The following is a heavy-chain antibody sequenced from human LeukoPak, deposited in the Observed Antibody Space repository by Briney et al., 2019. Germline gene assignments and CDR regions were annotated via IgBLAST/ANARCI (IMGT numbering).Heavy chain of an antibody. Sequence: AGGSLRLSCAASGFIFSSFAIHWVRQAPDKGLEWVAVIADDGNDKYYADSVKGRFIISRDNSKNTLYLQMNSLRTEDTALYYCATVDDLDAFGIWGQGTMVTVS. V-gene: IGHV3-30*04. J-gene: IGHJ3*02. D-gene: IGHD2-2*03. CDR2: IADDGNDK. CDR3: ATVDDLDAFGI. CDR1: GFIFSSFA.